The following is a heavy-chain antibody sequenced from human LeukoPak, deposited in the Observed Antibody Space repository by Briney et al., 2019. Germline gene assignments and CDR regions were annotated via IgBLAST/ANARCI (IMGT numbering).Heavy chain of an antibody. D-gene: IGHD1-26*01. CDR3: AREGVGATTVVDH. J-gene: IGHJ4*02. V-gene: IGHV1-2*02. CDR2: INPNSGGT. Sequence: ASVKVSCKASGYTFTGYYMHWVRQAPGQGLEWMGWINPNSGGTNYAQKFQGRVTMTRDTSISTAYMKLSRLRSDDTAVYYCAREGVGATTVVDHWGQGTLVTVSS. CDR1: GYTFTGYY.